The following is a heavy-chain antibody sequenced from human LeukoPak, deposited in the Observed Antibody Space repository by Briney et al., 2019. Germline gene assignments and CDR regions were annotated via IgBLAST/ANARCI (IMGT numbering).Heavy chain of an antibody. CDR1: GFSFSNYK. J-gene: IGHJ6*04. Sequence: GGSLRLSCAASGFSFSNYKMNWVRQAPGKGLEWVSYISSSGSTIYYADSVKGRFTISRDNAKNSLYLQMNSLRAEDTAVYYCAELGITMIGGVWGKGTTVTISS. CDR3: AELGITMIGGV. CDR2: ISSSGSTI. V-gene: IGHV3-48*03. D-gene: IGHD3-10*02.